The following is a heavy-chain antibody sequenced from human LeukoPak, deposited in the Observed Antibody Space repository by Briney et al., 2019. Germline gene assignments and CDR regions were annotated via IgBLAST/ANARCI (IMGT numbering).Heavy chain of an antibody. CDR1: GFTFDDYA. D-gene: IGHD1-26*01. V-gene: IGHV3-9*01. J-gene: IGHJ6*02. CDR3: AKDTGGSYYYYYYGVDV. Sequence: GGSLRLSCAASGFTFDDYAMHWVRQAPGKGLEWVSGISWKSGSIGYADSVKGRFTISRDNAKNSLYLQMNSLRAEDTALYYCAKDTGGSYYYYYYGVDVWGQGTTVTVSS. CDR2: ISWKSGSI.